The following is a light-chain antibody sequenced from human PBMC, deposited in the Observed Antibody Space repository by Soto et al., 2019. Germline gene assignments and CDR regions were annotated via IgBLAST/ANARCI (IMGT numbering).Light chain of an antibody. CDR3: GQFVSSPPRT. CDR1: QSISTT. J-gene: IGKJ1*01. CDR2: GAS. V-gene: IGKV3-15*01. Sequence: EIVMTQSPATLSVSPGEGATLSCRASQSISTTVAWYQQKPGQAPRLLIYGASTRATGIPVRFTGSGSGTEFTLIISSLQSEDFAVYYCGQFVSSPPRTFGQGTKVDIK.